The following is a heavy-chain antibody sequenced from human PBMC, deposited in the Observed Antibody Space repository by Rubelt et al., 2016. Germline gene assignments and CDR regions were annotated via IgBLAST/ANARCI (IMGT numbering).Heavy chain of an antibody. Sequence: WVRQAPGKGLEWIGSIYYFGTTFYNPSLKSRVTISVDTSKNQFSLRLSSVTAADTSVYYCARAKAIFGVVIIPVTGMDVWGQGTTVTVSS. D-gene: IGHD3-3*01. J-gene: IGHJ6*02. CDR2: IYYFGTT. V-gene: IGHV4-39*01. CDR3: ARAKAIFGVVIIPVTGMDV.